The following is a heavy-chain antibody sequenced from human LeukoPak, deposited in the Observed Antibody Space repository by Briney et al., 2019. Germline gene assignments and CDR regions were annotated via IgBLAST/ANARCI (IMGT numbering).Heavy chain of an antibody. Sequence: PSESLSLTCTVSGGSISSSTYYWGWIRQPPGKGLEWIGSIYYSESTYYNPSLKSRVTISVDTSKNQFSLKLSSVTAADTAVYYCARRADVLLAGRGWFDPWGQGTLVTVSS. J-gene: IGHJ5*02. D-gene: IGHD1-26*01. CDR1: GGSISSSTYY. CDR2: IYYSEST. CDR3: ARRADVLLAGRGWFDP. V-gene: IGHV4-39*01.